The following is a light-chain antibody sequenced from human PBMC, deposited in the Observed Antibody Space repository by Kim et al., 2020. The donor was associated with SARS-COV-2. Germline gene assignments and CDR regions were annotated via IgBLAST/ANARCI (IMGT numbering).Light chain of an antibody. V-gene: IGLV1-40*01. Sequence: GQRVTLSCTGSSSNIGAGYDVHWYQQLPGTAPKLLIYGNSNRPSGVPDRFSGSKSGTSASLAITGLQAEDEADYYCQSYDSSLSALFGTGTKVTVL. CDR1: SSNIGAGYD. J-gene: IGLJ1*01. CDR3: QSYDSSLSAL. CDR2: GNS.